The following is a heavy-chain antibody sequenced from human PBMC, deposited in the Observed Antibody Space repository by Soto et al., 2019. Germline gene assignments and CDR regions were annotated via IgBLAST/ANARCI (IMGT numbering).Heavy chain of an antibody. Sequence: EVQLVESGGGLVKPGGSLRLSCAASGFTFSNYSMTWVRQAPGKGLEWVSAISSESTKNSYADSVKGRFTISRDNAHSSVFLLMRSLRAEDTAVYYCAKVWDQWLLEIDYWGQGSLVTVAS. CDR1: GFTFSNYS. CDR3: AKVWDQWLLEIDY. V-gene: IGHV3-21*01. J-gene: IGHJ4*02. D-gene: IGHD6-19*01. CDR2: ISSESTKN.